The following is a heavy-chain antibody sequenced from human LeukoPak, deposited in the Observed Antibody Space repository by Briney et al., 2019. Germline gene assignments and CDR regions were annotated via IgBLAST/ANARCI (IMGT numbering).Heavy chain of an antibody. V-gene: IGHV3-20*01. J-gene: IGHJ4*02. CDR3: ARVLFRATYDY. Sequence: GGSLRLSCAASGFTFSSYWMSWVRQAPGKGLEWVSGINWNGGSTGYADSVKGRFTISRDNAKNSLYLQMNSLRAEDTALYHCARVLFRATYDYWGQGTLVTVSS. CDR2: INWNGGST. CDR1: GFTFSSYW. D-gene: IGHD2-21*01.